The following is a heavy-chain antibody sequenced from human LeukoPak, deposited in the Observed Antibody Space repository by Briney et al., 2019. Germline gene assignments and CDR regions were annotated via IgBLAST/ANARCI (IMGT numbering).Heavy chain of an antibody. D-gene: IGHD2-15*01. CDR1: GFTFSSYW. CDR3: ARARGSGYCSGGSCYLVDYYYGMDV. J-gene: IGHJ6*02. V-gene: IGHV3-74*01. CDR2: INTDGSST. Sequence: PGGSLRLSCAASGFTFSSYWMHWVRQAPGKGLVWVSRINTDGSSTSYVDSVKGRFTISRDNDKSTLYLQMNSLRAEDTAVYYCARARGSGYCSGGSCYLVDYYYGMDVWGQGTTVTVSS.